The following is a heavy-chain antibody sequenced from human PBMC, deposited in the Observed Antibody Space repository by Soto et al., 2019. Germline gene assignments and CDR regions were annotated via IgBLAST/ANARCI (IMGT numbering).Heavy chain of an antibody. CDR2: INPDGSYT. D-gene: IGHD1-20*01. CDR1: GFSFSNYW. Sequence: EVQVVESGGGLVQPGGSLRLSCAASGFSFSNYWIHWVRQAPGKGLVWVSRINPDGSYTSYADSVKGRFTISRDNARSTLYLQMNSLRAEDTAVYYCASDITGPKDYWGQGTLVTVSS. CDR3: ASDITGPKDY. J-gene: IGHJ4*02. V-gene: IGHV3-74*01.